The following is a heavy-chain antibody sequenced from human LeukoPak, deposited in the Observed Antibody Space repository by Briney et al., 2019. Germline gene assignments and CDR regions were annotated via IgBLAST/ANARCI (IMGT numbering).Heavy chain of an antibody. Sequence: SETLSLTCTVSGGSISSSSYYWGWIRQPPGKGLEWIGSIYYSGSTYYNPSLKSRVTISVDTSKNQFSLKLSSVTAADTAVYYCATANYYDILTGYRKLQYYFDYWGQGTLVTVSS. V-gene: IGHV4-39*07. D-gene: IGHD3-9*01. CDR1: GGSISSSSYY. CDR3: ATANYYDILTGYRKLQYYFDY. J-gene: IGHJ4*02. CDR2: IYYSGST.